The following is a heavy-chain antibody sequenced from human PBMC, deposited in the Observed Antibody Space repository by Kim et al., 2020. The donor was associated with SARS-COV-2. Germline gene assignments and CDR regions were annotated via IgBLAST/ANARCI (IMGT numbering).Heavy chain of an antibody. CDR3: AKGLSGGYYDALDM. CDR2: IWYDGGNK. V-gene: IGHV3-33*06. D-gene: IGHD1-26*01. J-gene: IGHJ3*02. CDR1: GFTFSSYA. Sequence: GGSLRLSCAASGFTFSSYAMHWVRQAPGKGLEWVAVIWYDGGNKYYGDSVKGRFTISRDNSKNTLDLQMNSLRAEDTAMYYCAKGLSGGYYDALDMWGQG.